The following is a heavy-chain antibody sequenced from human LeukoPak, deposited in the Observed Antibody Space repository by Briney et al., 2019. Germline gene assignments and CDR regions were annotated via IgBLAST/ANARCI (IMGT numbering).Heavy chain of an antibody. V-gene: IGHV4-30-4*08. J-gene: IGHJ6*03. CDR3: ARAGVVAGARYYYYYMDG. D-gene: IGHD6-19*01. CDR2: IYYSGST. Sequence: SETLSLTCTASGGSISSGDFYWRWLRQRPGKGREWTGYIYYSGSTYYNPSLKSRVTISVDTTKNLFSLKLSSVTAADTAVYYCARAGVVAGARYYYYYMDGLGKAGTVTDS. CDR1: GGSISSGDFY.